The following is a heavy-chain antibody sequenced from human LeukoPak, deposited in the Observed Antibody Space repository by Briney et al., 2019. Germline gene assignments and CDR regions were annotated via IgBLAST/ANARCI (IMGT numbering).Heavy chain of an antibody. V-gene: IGHV2-70*11. CDR2: IDWDDDK. Sequence: SGPTLVKPTQTLTLTCTFSGFSLSTSGMCVSWIRQPPGKALEWLARIDWDDDKYYSTSLKTRLTISKDTSKNQVVLTMTNMDPVDTAMYYCARTYYYDSSGYYSTYYFDYWGQGTLVTVSS. CDR3: ARTYYYDSSGYYSTYYFDY. D-gene: IGHD3-22*01. J-gene: IGHJ4*02. CDR1: GFSLSTSGMC.